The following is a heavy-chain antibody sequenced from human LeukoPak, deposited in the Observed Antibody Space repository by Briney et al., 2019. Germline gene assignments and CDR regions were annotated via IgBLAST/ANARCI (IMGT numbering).Heavy chain of an antibody. Sequence: PGGSLRLSCAASGLTFSSYWMHWVRQAPGKGLVWVSRINTDGSSTSYTDSVKGRFTISRDNAKNTLYLQMNSLRAEDTAVYYCAREDGAAGTTYYMDVWGKGTTVTVSS. CDR2: INTDGSST. D-gene: IGHD6-13*01. CDR1: GLTFSSYW. J-gene: IGHJ6*03. CDR3: AREDGAAGTTYYMDV. V-gene: IGHV3-74*01.